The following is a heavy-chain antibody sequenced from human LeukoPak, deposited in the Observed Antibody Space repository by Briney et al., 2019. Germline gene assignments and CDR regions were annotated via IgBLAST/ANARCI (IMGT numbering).Heavy chain of an antibody. D-gene: IGHD6-19*01. V-gene: IGHV4-59*08. CDR3: ARQVGYSSGWYIY. Sequence: SETLSLTCTVSGGSISTYYWSWIRQPPGKGLEWIGHIYYSGSTNYNPSLKSRVTISVDTSKSQFSLKLSSVTAADTAVYYCARQVGYSSGWYIYWGQGTLVTVSS. J-gene: IGHJ4*02. CDR1: GGSISTYY. CDR2: IYYSGST.